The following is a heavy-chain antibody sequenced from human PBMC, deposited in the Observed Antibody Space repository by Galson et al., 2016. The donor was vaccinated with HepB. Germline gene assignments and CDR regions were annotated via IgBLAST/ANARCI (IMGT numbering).Heavy chain of an antibody. CDR3: ARQHVLLTDAERWNWFDP. Sequence: SVKVSCKAFGGVFSSYTVNWVRQAPGQGLEWMGGIIPVSGTANYAQKFQGRVTITADESTSPAYMELTRLRSVDTALYYCARQHVLLTDAERWNWFDPWGQGTLVTVSS. CDR1: GGVFSSYT. J-gene: IGHJ5*02. V-gene: IGHV1-69*13. D-gene: IGHD2-15*01. CDR2: IIPVSGTA.